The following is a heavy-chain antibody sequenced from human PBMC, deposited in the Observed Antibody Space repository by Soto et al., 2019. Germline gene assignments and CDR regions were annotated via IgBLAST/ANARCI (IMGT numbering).Heavy chain of an antibody. Sequence: QVTLKESGPVLVNPTETLTLTCTVSGFSLSNARMGVSWIRQPPGKALEWLAHIFSNDEKSYSPSLKSRLTISKDTSKGQVVLAMTNMDPVDTATYYCARMAVAGTCDYWGQGTLVTVSS. D-gene: IGHD6-19*01. CDR1: GFSLSNARMG. CDR3: ARMAVAGTCDY. V-gene: IGHV2-26*01. CDR2: IFSNDEK. J-gene: IGHJ4*02.